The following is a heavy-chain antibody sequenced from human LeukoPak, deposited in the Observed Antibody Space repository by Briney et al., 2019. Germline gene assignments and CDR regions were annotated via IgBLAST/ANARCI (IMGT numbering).Heavy chain of an antibody. D-gene: IGHD3-9*01. CDR2: INPNSGDT. CDR1: GYTFTGYY. J-gene: IGHJ4*02. V-gene: IGHV1-2*02. CDR3: ASPGSYYDILTGPGYCDY. Sequence: ASVKVSCKASGYTFTGYYMHWVRQAPGQGLEWMGWINPNSGDTNYAQKFQGRVTMTWDTSISTAYMELSRLTSDDTAVYYCASPGSYYDILTGPGYCDYWGQGTLVTVSS.